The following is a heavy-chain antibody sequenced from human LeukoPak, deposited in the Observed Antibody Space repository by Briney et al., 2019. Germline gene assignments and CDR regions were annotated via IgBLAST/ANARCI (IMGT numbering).Heavy chain of an antibody. J-gene: IGHJ4*02. V-gene: IGHV4-4*07. CDR2: IYTGGST. D-gene: IGHD3/OR15-3a*01. CDR1: GVSVTTYY. CDR3: ARQTGSGLFILP. Sequence: SETLSLTCTVSGVSVTTYYWSWIRQPAGKGLEWIGRIYTGGSTNYNPSLKSQVSISIDTSKNQFSLRLTSVTAADTAVYYCARQTGSGLFILPGGQGTLVTVSS.